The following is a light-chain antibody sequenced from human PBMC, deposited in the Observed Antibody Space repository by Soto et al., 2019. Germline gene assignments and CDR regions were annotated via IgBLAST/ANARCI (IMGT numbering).Light chain of an antibody. V-gene: IGKV3-11*01. CDR2: AAS. J-gene: IGKJ2*02. Sequence: ELTQSPATLSSSLGDRATLSCRASQNVSNRLAWFHQKSGQAPKLLIYAASDRATGVPARFSGRMSGTDFTLTISSLAPEDFATYFCQQRSRWPRGTFGRGTKLE. CDR3: QQRSRWPRGT. CDR1: QNVSNR.